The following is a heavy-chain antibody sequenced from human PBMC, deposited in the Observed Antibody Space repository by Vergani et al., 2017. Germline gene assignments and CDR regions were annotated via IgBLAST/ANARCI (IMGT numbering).Heavy chain of an antibody. CDR3: ARGDYGILTGYRY. D-gene: IGHD3-9*01. CDR2: INPSGGQT. CDR1: GYTFSNYY. J-gene: IGHJ4*02. V-gene: IGHV1-46*03. Sequence: QLQLVQSGAELKKSGASVKVSCKTSGYTFSNYYMHWVRQAPGQGLEWMGIINPSGGQTNYAQKFQGRVTMTRDTSTSTVYMELSSLRSEDTAIYYCARGDYGILTGYRYWGQGTLVTVSA.